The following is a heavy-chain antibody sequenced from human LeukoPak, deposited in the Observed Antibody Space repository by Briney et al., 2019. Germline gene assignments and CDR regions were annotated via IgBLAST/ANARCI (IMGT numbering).Heavy chain of an antibody. V-gene: IGHV3-23*01. CDR2: ISGSGGST. D-gene: IGHD3-10*01. J-gene: IGHJ4*02. Sequence: GGSLRLSCAASGFTFSSYAMSWVRQAPGKGLEWVSAISGSGGSTFCADSVKGRFTISRDNSKNTLYLQMNSLRAEDTAIYYCAKDYGSGSLPIDYWGQGTLVTVSS. CDR1: GFTFSSYA. CDR3: AKDYGSGSLPIDY.